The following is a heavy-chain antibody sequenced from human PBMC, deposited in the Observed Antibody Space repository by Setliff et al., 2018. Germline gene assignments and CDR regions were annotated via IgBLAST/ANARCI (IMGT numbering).Heavy chain of an antibody. CDR3: ARGRPTANPYYYYYMDV. Sequence: GASVKVSCKASGYTLNNYAIHWVRQAPGQRLEWMGWINAGNGDTKYSQDFQGRVTITRDTSASTAYMDLSSLRSDDMAVYYCARGRPTANPYYYYYMDVWGKGTTVTVSS. V-gene: IGHV1-3*03. CDR1: GYTLNNYA. J-gene: IGHJ6*03. CDR2: INAGNGDT. D-gene: IGHD4-4*01.